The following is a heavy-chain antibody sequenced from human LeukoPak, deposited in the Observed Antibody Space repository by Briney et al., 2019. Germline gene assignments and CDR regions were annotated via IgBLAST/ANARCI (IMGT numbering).Heavy chain of an antibody. D-gene: IGHD3-3*01. CDR1: GFTSSDYN. Sequence: GGSLRPSCAAPGFTSSDYNMSWFRQAPGKGLEGVPYISSGGSTIYYADSVKGRFTISRDNAKNSLYLQMNSLRAEDTAVYHCAREPFWSGYYSNLHFDYWGQGTLVTVSS. V-gene: IGHV3-11*04. CDR3: AREPFWSGYYSNLHFDY. CDR2: ISSGGSTI. J-gene: IGHJ4*02.